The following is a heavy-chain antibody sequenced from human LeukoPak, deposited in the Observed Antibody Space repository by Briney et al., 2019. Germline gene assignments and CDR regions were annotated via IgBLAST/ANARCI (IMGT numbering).Heavy chain of an antibody. J-gene: IGHJ4*02. Sequence: GGSLRLSCAASGFTFSSYGMNWVRQAPGKGLEWVSSISSSSSYIYYADSVKGRFTISRDNAKNSLYLQMNSLRAEDTAVYYCARDFRLVTGGFDYWGQGTLVTVSS. V-gene: IGHV3-21*01. CDR3: ARDFRLVTGGFDY. CDR1: GFTFSSYG. D-gene: IGHD7-27*01. CDR2: ISSSSSYI.